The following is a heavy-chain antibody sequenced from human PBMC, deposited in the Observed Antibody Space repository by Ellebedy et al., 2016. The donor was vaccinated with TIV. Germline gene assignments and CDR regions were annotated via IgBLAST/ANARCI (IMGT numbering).Heavy chain of an antibody. J-gene: IGHJ4*02. V-gene: IGHV3-21*01. CDR2: ISTSGTYI. Sequence: PGGSLRLSCAASGFIFSSYTMNWVRQAPGKRLEWVSFISTSGTYIFYADAVKGRFTISRDNAKNSLYLQMNSLRVEDTAVYYCATEGLEGSGSYHLNWGQGTLVTVSS. CDR1: GFIFSSYT. CDR3: ATEGLEGSGSYHLN. D-gene: IGHD3-10*01.